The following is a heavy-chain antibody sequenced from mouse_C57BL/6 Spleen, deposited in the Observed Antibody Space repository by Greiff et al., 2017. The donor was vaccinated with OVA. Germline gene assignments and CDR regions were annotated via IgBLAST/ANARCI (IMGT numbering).Heavy chain of an antibody. J-gene: IGHJ1*03. CDR1: GYAFSSSW. V-gene: IGHV1-82*01. D-gene: IGHD1-1*01. Sequence: QVHVKQSGPELVKPGASVKISCKASGYAFSSSWMNWVKQRPGKGLEWIGRIYPGDGDTNYNGKFKGKATLTADKSSSTAYMQLSSLTSEDSAVYFCARDTTVLRYFDVWGTGTTVTVAS. CDR3: ARDTTVLRYFDV. CDR2: IYPGDGDT.